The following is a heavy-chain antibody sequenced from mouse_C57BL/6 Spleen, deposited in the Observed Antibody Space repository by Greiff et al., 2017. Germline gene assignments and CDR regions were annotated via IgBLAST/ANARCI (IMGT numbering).Heavy chain of an antibody. CDR3: AGLCGYCSFSVGC. CDR2: INPSDGGT. V-gene: IGHV1-53*01. D-gene: IGHD2-3*01. CDR1: GFTFTSYW. Sequence: QVQLQQSGTELVKPGASVKLSCTASGFTFTSYWMHWVKQRPGQGLEWIGNINPSDGGTNYTAKFQSKATLTVDKSSSTAYMQLSSLTSEDSAVXYCAGLCGYCSFSVGCWGRGTTLTVSS. J-gene: IGHJ2*01.